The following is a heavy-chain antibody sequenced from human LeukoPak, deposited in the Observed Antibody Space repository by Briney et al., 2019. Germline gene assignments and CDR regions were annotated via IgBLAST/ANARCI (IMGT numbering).Heavy chain of an antibody. CDR2: INHSGST. D-gene: IGHD1-26*01. CDR3: ARASSGVFELLPYPNWFDP. CDR1: GGSFSGYY. Sequence: PSETLSLTCAVYGGSFSGYYWSWIRQPPGKGLEWIGEINHSGSTNYNPSLKSRVTISVDTSKNQFSLKLSSVTAADTAVYYCARASSGVFELLPYPNWFDPWGQGTLVTVSS. J-gene: IGHJ5*02. V-gene: IGHV4-34*01.